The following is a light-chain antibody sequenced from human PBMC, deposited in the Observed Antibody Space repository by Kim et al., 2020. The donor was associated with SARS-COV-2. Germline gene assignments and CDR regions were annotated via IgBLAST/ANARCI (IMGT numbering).Light chain of an antibody. CDR2: EDN. J-gene: IGLJ3*02. CDR3: QSYDSSNLWV. V-gene: IGLV6-57*01. CDR1: SGSIASKY. Sequence: NFMLTQPHSVSESPGKTVTISCTRSSGSIASKYVQWYQQRPGSSPTIVIYEDNQRPSGVPDRFSGSIDSSSNSASLTVSGLKTEDEADYYCQSYDSSNLWVFGGGTKLTVL.